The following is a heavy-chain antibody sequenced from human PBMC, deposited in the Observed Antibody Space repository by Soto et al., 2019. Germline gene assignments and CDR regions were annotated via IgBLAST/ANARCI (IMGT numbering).Heavy chain of an antibody. V-gene: IGHV4-59*01. CDR1: GDSINNYY. CDR2: IYDSGST. J-gene: IGHJ6*02. CDR3: ARGTNYYYQGMDV. Sequence: SETLSLTCTVSGDSINNYYWTWIRQPPGKGLEWIGYIYDSGSTSYNPSLKSRLTISVDTSQNQFSLKLKSVTAADTAVYYCARGTNYYYQGMDVWGQGTTVTVSS.